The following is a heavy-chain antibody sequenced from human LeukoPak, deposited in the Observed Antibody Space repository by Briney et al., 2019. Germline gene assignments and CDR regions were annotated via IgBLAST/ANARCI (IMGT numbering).Heavy chain of an antibody. CDR1: GYTLTVLS. CDR2: FDPEDGET. Sequence: ASVKVSCKVSGYTLTVLSMHWVRQAPGKGLEWMGGFDPEDGETIYAQKFQGRVTMTEDTPTDTAYMELSSLRSEDTAVYHCATERAVAAAGSFDYWGQGTLVTVSS. CDR3: ATERAVAAAGSFDY. V-gene: IGHV1-24*01. J-gene: IGHJ4*02. D-gene: IGHD6-13*01.